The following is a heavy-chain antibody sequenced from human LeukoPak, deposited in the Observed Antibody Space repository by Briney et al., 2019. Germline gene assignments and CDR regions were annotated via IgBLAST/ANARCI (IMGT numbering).Heavy chain of an antibody. CDR3: ARQKPAPGTYYFDH. CDR2: IYYSGST. J-gene: IGHJ4*01. D-gene: IGHD6-13*01. V-gene: IGHV4-38-2*02. Sequence: SETLSLTCTVSGYSINSGYYWSWIRPPPGKRLEWIGSIYYSGSTYSNPTLKSRLTISVDTSKNQTSLNLTSVTAADAAVYYCARQKPAPGTYYFDHWGHGTLVTVSS. CDR1: GYSINSGYY.